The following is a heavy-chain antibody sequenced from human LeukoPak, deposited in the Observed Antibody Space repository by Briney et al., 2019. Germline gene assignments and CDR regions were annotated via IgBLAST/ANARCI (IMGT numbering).Heavy chain of an antibody. CDR2: IYTSGST. CDR3: ARDVGGYNYGYSLDY. Sequence: SETLSLTCTVSGGSIGTYYCSWIRQPTGKGLEWIGRIYTSGSTSCNSSLKSRVTMSVDTSKNQFSLKLSSVTAADTAVYYCARDVGGYNYGYSLDYWGQGTQVSVSS. D-gene: IGHD5-18*01. V-gene: IGHV4-4*07. CDR1: GGSIGTYY. J-gene: IGHJ4*02.